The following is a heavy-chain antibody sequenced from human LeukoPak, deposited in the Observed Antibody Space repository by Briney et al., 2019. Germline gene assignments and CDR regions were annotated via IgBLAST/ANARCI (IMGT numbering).Heavy chain of an antibody. J-gene: IGHJ5*02. V-gene: IGHV3-48*04. D-gene: IGHD3-10*01. Sequence: GGSLRLSCAASGFTFSSYSMNWVRQAPGKGLEWVSYISSSGSTIYYADSVKGRFTISRDNAKNSLYLQMNSLRAEDTAVYYCARGSGSYYNTFWFDPWGQGTLVTVSS. CDR3: ARGSGSYYNTFWFDP. CDR2: ISSSGSTI. CDR1: GFTFSSYS.